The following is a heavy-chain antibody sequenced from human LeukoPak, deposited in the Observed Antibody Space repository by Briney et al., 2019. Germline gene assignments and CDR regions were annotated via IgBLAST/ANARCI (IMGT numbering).Heavy chain of an antibody. CDR1: GGTFSSYA. D-gene: IGHD3-3*01. V-gene: IGHV1-69*05. Sequence: ASVKVSCKASGGTFSSYAISWVRQAPGQGLEWMGGIIPIFGTANYAQKFQGRVTITTDESTSTAYMELSSLRSEDTAVYYCAREDSITIFGAAHGVFDIWGQGTMVTVSS. CDR3: AREDSITIFGAAHGVFDI. CDR2: IIPIFGTA. J-gene: IGHJ3*02.